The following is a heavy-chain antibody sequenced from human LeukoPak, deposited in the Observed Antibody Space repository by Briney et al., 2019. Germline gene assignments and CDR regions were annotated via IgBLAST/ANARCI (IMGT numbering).Heavy chain of an antibody. CDR2: IYYSGST. CDR1: GGSISSSSYY. CDR3: ARHADKIYDFWSGYARPFDY. J-gene: IGHJ4*02. Sequence: SETLSLTCTVSGGSISSSSYYWGWIRQPPGKGLEWIGSIYYSGSTYYNPSLKSRVTISVDTSKNQFSLKLSSVTAADTAGYYCARHADKIYDFWSGYARPFDYWGQGTLVTVSS. V-gene: IGHV4-39*01. D-gene: IGHD3-3*01.